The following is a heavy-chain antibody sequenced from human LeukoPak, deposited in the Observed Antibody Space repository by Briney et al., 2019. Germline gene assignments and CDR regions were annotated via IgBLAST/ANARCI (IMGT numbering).Heavy chain of an antibody. Sequence: PGGSLRLSCAASGFTFDDYAMHWVRQAPGKGLEWGSGISWNSGSIGYADSVKGRFTISRDNAKNSLYLQMNSLRAEDTALYYCARDHYDAFDIWGQGTMVTVSS. CDR1: GFTFDDYA. J-gene: IGHJ3*02. V-gene: IGHV3-9*01. CDR2: ISWNSGSI. CDR3: ARDHYDAFDI.